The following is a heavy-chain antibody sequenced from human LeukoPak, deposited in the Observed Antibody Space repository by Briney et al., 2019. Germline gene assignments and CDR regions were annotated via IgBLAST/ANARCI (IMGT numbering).Heavy chain of an antibody. CDR2: FDPEDGET. CDR1: GYTLTELS. V-gene: IGHV1-24*01. Sequence: ASVKVSCKVSGYTLTELSMHWVRQAPGKGLEWMGGFDPEDGETIYAQKFLGRVTLTEDTSTDTAYMELSSLSSADTAMYYCALNAYCSSNSCWGNYYYYYMDFWGKGTTVTVSS. J-gene: IGHJ6*03. CDR3: ALNAYCSSNSCWGNYYYYYMDF. D-gene: IGHD2-2*01.